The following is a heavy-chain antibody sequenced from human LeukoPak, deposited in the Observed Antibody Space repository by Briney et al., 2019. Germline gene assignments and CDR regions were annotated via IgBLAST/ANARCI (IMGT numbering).Heavy chain of an antibody. CDR1: GYTFTGYY. CDR3: ARDRFHGGNVDY. CDR2: INPNSGGT. J-gene: IGHJ4*02. D-gene: IGHD4-23*01. V-gene: IGHV1-2*02. Sequence: ASVKVSCKASGYTFTGYYKHWVRQAPGQGLEWMGWINPNSGGTNYAQKFQGRVTMTRDTSISTAYMELSRLRSDDTAVYYCARDRFHGGNVDYWGQGTLVTVSS.